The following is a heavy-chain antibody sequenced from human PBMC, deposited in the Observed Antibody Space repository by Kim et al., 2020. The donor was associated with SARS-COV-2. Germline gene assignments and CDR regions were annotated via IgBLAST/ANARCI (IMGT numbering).Heavy chain of an antibody. CDR1: GYTFTGYY. V-gene: IGHV1-2*02. J-gene: IGHJ4*02. CDR3: ARGLVDIVVVTAILYFDY. D-gene: IGHD2-21*02. Sequence: ASVKVSCKASGYTFTGYYMHWVRQAPGQGLEWMGWINPNSGGTNYAQKFQGRVTMTRDTSISTAYMELSRLRSDDTAVYYCARGLVDIVVVTAILYFDYWGQGTLVTVSS. CDR2: INPNSGGT.